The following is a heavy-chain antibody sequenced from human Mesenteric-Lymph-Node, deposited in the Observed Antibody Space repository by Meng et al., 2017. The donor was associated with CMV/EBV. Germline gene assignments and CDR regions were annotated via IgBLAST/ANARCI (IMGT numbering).Heavy chain of an antibody. CDR2: ISSSGCST. Sequence: VSGVAFSSHAMSWVRQAPGKGLEWVSAISSSGCSTYYADSVKGRFTISRDNSKNTLYLQMNSLRAEDAAIYYCAKAPSSAWPYYFDYWGQGTLVTVSS. CDR3: AKAPSSAWPYYFDY. D-gene: IGHD6-19*01. V-gene: IGHV3-23*01. J-gene: IGHJ4*02. CDR1: GVAFSSHA.